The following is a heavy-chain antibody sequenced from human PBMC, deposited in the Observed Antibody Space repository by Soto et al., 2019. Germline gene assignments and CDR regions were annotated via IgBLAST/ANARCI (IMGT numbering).Heavy chain of an antibody. V-gene: IGHV6-1*01. CDR3: AREQGIAVAVLDY. J-gene: IGHJ4*02. CDR1: GDSVSSNDMS. D-gene: IGHD6-19*01. Sequence: SQTLSLTCAISGDSVSSNDMSWNWIRQSPSRGLEWLGMTYYRSRWFHDYAASVKSRITIDPDTSRNQFSLRLKSVTPEDTAMYYCAREQGIAVAVLDYWGQGTLVTVAS. CDR2: TYYRSRWFH.